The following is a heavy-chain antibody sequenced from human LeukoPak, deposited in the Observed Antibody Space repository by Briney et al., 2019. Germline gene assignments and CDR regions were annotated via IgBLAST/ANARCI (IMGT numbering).Heavy chain of an antibody. CDR3: AREPDY. V-gene: IGHV4-31*03. J-gene: IGHJ4*02. CDR2: IYYSGSA. CDR1: GDSFSSGRYY. Sequence: SETLSLTCIVSGDSFSSGRYYWSWIRQLPGKGLEWIGCIYYSGSAYYNPSLQSRVVISVDTSKNQFSLKLRSATAADTAVYYCAREPDYWGQGTLVTVSS.